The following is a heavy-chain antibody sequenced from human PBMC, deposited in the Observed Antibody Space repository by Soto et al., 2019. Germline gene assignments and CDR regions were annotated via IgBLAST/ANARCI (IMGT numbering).Heavy chain of an antibody. D-gene: IGHD3-16*02. CDR2: IYYSGST. V-gene: IGHV4-59*01. Sequence: SETLSLSCTVSGGSISSYYWSWIRQPPGKGLEWIGYIYYSGSTNYNPSLKSRVTISVDTSKNQFPLKLSSVTAADAAVYYCARSGNGMITFGGVIVPFATDYYYMDVWGKGTTVTVSS. J-gene: IGHJ6*03. CDR3: ARSGNGMITFGGVIVPFATDYYYMDV. CDR1: GGSISSYY.